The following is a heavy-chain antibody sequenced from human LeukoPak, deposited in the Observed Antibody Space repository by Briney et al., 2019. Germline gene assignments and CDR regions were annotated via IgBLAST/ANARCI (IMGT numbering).Heavy chain of an antibody. CDR1: GFTFSSYG. V-gene: IGHV3-30*03. J-gene: IGHJ4*02. D-gene: IGHD6-13*01. Sequence: GRSLRLSCAASGFTFSSYGMHWVRQAPGKGLEWVAVISYDGSNKYYADSVKGRFTISRDNSKNTLYLQMNSLRAEDTAVYYCARDQSSSWSPIDYWGQGTLVTVSS. CDR2: ISYDGSNK. CDR3: ARDQSSSWSPIDY.